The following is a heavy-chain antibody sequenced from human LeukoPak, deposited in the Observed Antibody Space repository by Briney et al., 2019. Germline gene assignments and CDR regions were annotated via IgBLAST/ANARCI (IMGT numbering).Heavy chain of an antibody. Sequence: SETLSLTCTVSGGSISSYYWSWIRQPAGKGLEWIGRIYTSGGTNYNPSLKSRVTMSVDTSKNQFSLKLSSVTAADTAVYYCARDFTSRKIGAFDYWGQGTLVTVSS. CDR2: IYTSGGT. CDR1: GGSISSYY. J-gene: IGHJ4*02. V-gene: IGHV4-4*07. D-gene: IGHD2/OR15-2a*01. CDR3: ARDFTSRKIGAFDY.